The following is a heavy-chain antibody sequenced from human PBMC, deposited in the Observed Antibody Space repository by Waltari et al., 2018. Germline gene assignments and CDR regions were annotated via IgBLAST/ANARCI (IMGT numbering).Heavy chain of an antibody. D-gene: IGHD3-22*01. J-gene: IGHJ3*02. CDR3: LKKNDEVYDRNGLVYDAFDM. Sequence: EVQLVESGGGLVQPGRSLRLSCAASGFTFDDYAMHWVRQVPGKGLEWVAGINWNSDSIGYGASLKRRFTISRDNARNYLYLQMNSLTTEDTALYYCLKKNDEVYDRNGLVYDAFDMWGQGTMVTVSS. CDR2: INWNSDSI. V-gene: IGHV3-9*01. CDR1: GFTFDDYA.